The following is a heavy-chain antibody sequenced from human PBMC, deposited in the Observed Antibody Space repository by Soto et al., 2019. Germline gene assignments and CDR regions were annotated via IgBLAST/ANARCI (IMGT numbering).Heavy chain of an antibody. CDR3: AKRGSSMPARPGNYFDS. D-gene: IGHD6-6*01. Sequence: PGGSLRLSCAASGFALSSNGMTWVRQAPGRGLEWVSTLGGSGITYYADSVRGRFTISRDTSENTLYLQMDSLRVEDTAIYYCAKRGSSMPARPGNYFDSWGQGTLVTVSS. V-gene: IGHV3-23*01. J-gene: IGHJ4*02. CDR2: LGGSGIT. CDR1: GFALSSNG.